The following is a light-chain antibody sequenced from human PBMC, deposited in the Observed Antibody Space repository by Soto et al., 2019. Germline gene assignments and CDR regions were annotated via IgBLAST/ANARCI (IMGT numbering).Light chain of an antibody. J-gene: IGKJ4*01. CDR2: DAS. V-gene: IGKV3-11*01. CDR3: QQYDDWLRLT. Sequence: EIVLTQSPVTLSLSPGERPTLSCSASQSVSSYLAWYQQRPGQSPRLLIYDASNSATGIPARFSGSGSGTDFTLTISSLQSEDFAVYFCQQYDDWLRLTFGGVTKV. CDR1: QSVSSY.